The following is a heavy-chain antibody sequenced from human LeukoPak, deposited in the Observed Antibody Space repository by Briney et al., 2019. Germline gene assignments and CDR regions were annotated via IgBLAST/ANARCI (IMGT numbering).Heavy chain of an antibody. J-gene: IGHJ4*02. Sequence: AGGSLRLSCAASGFTFSMYWMLSVRQAPGKGLESVSRINTDGTVTTYADSVKGRFTVSRDNADNTMFLQMNSVRDEDTAVYYCATKQWLAPPPDSWGQGTPVTVSS. CDR3: ATKQWLAPPPDS. D-gene: IGHD6-19*01. CDR2: INTDGTVT. V-gene: IGHV3-74*01. CDR1: GFTFSMYW.